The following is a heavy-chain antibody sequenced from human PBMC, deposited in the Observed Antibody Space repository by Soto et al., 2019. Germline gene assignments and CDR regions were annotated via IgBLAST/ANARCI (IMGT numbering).Heavy chain of an antibody. CDR2: ISYDGSNK. CDR1: GFTFSSYA. J-gene: IGHJ6*02. Sequence: QVQLVESGGGVVQPGRSLRLSCEDSGFTFSSYAMHWVRQAPGKGLEWVAVISYDGSNKYYADSVKGRFTISRDNSKNTLYLQMNSLRAEYTAVYYCARKPFRDRGYDYSYYGMDVWGQGTTVTVSS. D-gene: IGHD5-12*01. V-gene: IGHV3-30-3*01. CDR3: ARKPFRDRGYDYSYYGMDV.